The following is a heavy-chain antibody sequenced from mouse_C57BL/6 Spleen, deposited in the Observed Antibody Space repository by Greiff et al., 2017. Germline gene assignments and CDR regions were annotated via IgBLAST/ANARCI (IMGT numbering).Heavy chain of an antibody. CDR2: ISNGGGST. V-gene: IGHV5-12*01. J-gene: IGHJ4*01. CDR3: ARDYDPYYAMDY. CDR1: GFTFSDYY. D-gene: IGHD2-4*01. Sequence: EVNVVESGGGLVQPGGSLKLSCAASGFTFSDYYMYWVRQTPEKRLEWVAYISNGGGSTFYPDTVKGRFTIARDNAKNTLYLQMSRLKSEDTAMYYCARDYDPYYAMDYWGQGTSVTVSS.